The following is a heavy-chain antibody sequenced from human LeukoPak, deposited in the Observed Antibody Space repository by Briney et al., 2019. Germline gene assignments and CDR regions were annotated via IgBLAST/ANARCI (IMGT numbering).Heavy chain of an antibody. CDR1: GGSISSGSYY. CDR3: AELGITMIGGV. D-gene: IGHD3-10*02. V-gene: IGHV4-61*02. Sequence: PSQTLSLTCTVSGGSISSGSYYWSWIRQPAGKGLEWIGRIYTSGSTNYNPSLRSRVTISVDTSKSRFSLKLSSVTAADTAVYYCAELGITMIGGVWGKGTTVTISS. CDR2: IYTSGST. J-gene: IGHJ6*04.